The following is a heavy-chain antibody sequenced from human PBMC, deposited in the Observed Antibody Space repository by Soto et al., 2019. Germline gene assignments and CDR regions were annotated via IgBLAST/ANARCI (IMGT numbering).Heavy chain of an antibody. CDR2: IYPGDSDT. J-gene: IGHJ5*01. CDR3: ARQEGSSGWFDS. V-gene: IGHV5-51*01. Sequence: GASLKISCEGSRYSFTNHWIGWVRQMPGKGLEWMGIIYPGDSDTKYSPSYQGRVTISADKSISTAYLQWSSLKASDTAMYFCARQEGSSGWFDSWGQGTPVTVSS. D-gene: IGHD3-22*01. CDR1: RYSFTNHW.